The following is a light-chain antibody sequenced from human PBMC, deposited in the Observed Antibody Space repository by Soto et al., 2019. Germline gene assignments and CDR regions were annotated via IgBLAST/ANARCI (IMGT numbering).Light chain of an antibody. J-gene: IGKJ4*01. CDR3: QQANSFPPP. Sequence: DIQMTQSPSSVPASVGDRVTITCRASQGISSWLAWHQQKPGKAPKLLIYAASSLQSVAPSRFSGSESVADFTLTISSLQTEDLATYYCQQANSFPPPFGGGTKVEIK. CDR2: AAS. CDR1: QGISSW. V-gene: IGKV1D-12*01.